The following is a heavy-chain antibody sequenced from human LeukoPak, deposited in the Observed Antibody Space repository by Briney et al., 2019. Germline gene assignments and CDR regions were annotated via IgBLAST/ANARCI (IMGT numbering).Heavy chain of an antibody. V-gene: IGHV3-33*06. CDR1: GFTFSSYG. CDR2: IWYDGSNK. J-gene: IGHJ4*02. CDR3: AKDRGSLGTYFDY. D-gene: IGHD1-26*01. Sequence: GGSLRLSCAASGFTFSSYGMHWVRQAPGKGLEWVAVIWYDGSNKYYADSVRGRFTISRDNSKNTLYLQMSSLRAEDTAVYYCAKDRGSLGTYFDYWGQGTLVTVSS.